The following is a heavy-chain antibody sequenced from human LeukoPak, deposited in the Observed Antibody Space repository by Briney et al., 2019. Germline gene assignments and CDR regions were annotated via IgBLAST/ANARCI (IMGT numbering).Heavy chain of an antibody. J-gene: IGHJ4*02. CDR3: AIRRGYSYDY. CDR1: GGSFSGYY. V-gene: IGHV4-34*01. D-gene: IGHD5-18*01. CDR2: INHSGST. Sequence: SETLSLTCAVYGGSFSGYYWSWIRQPPGKGLEWIGEINHSGSTNYNPSLKSRVTISVDTSKNQFSLKLSSVTAADTAVYYCAIRRGYSYDYWGQGTLVTVSS.